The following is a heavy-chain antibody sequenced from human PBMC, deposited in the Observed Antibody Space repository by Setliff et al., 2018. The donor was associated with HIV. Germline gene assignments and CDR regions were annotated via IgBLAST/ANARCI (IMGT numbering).Heavy chain of an antibody. CDR1: GGSISSGGYY. V-gene: IGHV4-31*03. D-gene: IGHD3-3*01. CDR3: AREGRPYYDFWSGYYTNYYYYMDV. CDR2: IYYSGST. Sequence: PSETLSLTCTVSGGSISSGGYYWSWIRQHPGKGLEWIGYIYYSGSTYYNPSLKSRVTISVDTSKDQFSLKLSSVTAADTAVYYCAREGRPYYDFWSGYYTNYYYYMDVWGKGTTVTVSS. J-gene: IGHJ6*03.